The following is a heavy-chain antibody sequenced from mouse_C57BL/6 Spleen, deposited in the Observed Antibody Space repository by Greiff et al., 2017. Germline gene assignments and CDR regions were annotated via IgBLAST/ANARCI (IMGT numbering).Heavy chain of an antibody. Sequence: EVQRVESGGDLVKPGGSLKLSCAASGFTFSSYGMSWVRQTPDKRLEWVATISSGGSYTYYPDSVKGRFTISRDNAKNTLYLQMSSLKAEDTAMYYCASIVTTYYFDYWGQGTTLTVSS. V-gene: IGHV5-6*01. CDR1: GFTFSSYG. CDR2: ISSGGSYT. D-gene: IGHD2-5*01. CDR3: ASIVTTYYFDY. J-gene: IGHJ2*01.